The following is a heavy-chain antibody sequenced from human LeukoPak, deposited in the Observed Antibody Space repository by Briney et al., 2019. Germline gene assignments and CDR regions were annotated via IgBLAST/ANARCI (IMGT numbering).Heavy chain of an antibody. V-gene: IGHV4-34*01. Sequence: SETLPLTCAVYGGSFSGYYWSWIRQPPGKGLEWIGEINHSGSTNYNPSLKSRVTISVDTSKNQFSLKLSSVTAADTAVYYCARGGSGSYYSGWSYWGQGTLVTVSS. D-gene: IGHD3-10*01. CDR3: ARGGSGSYYSGWSY. CDR1: GGSFSGYY. J-gene: IGHJ4*02. CDR2: INHSGST.